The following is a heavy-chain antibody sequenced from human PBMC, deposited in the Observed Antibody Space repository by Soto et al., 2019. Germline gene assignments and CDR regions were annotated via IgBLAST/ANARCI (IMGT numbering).Heavy chain of an antibody. CDR2: ISAYNGNT. D-gene: IGHD3-22*01. V-gene: IGHV1-18*01. J-gene: IGHJ4*02. CDR3: ARGRASMIVVVGDY. Sequence: QVQLVQSGAEVKKPGASVKVSCKASGYTFTSYGISWVRQASGQGLEWMGWISAYNGNTKYAQKLQGRVTMTTDKSTSKAHMGLRSLGSDDTAVYYGARGRASMIVVVGDYWGQGTVVTVPS. CDR1: GYTFTSYG.